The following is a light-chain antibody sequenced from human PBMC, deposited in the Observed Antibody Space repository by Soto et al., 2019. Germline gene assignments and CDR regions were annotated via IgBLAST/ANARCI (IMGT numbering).Light chain of an antibody. Sequence: EIVMTQSPATLSVSPGERATLSCRASQSVRSNLAWYQQKPGQAPRLLIYGASTRATGLPARFSGSGSGTDFTLTIGRLEPEDFAVYYCQQYGSSGTFGQGTKVDI. J-gene: IGKJ1*01. V-gene: IGKV3-15*01. CDR1: QSVRSN. CDR2: GAS. CDR3: QQYGSSGT.